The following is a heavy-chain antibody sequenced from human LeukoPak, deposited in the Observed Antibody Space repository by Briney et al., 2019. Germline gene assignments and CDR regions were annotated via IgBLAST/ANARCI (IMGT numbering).Heavy chain of an antibody. CDR1: GYTFTGYY. CDR2: INPNNGVT. Sequence: GASVRVSCKASGYTFTGYYMHWVRQAPGQGLEWMGWINPNNGVTTYTQKFQGRVTMTRDTSISTAYLELSSLTSDDTAVYYCARGQYRYAVDFWGQGTLVTVSS. CDR3: ARGQYRYAVDF. D-gene: IGHD5-18*01. J-gene: IGHJ4*02. V-gene: IGHV1-2*02.